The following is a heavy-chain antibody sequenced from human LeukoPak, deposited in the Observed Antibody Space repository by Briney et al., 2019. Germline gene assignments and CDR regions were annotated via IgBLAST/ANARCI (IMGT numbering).Heavy chain of an antibody. CDR3: AKDPDFWSGYSYYMDV. Sequence: PGGSLRLSCAASGFTFSSYGMSWVRQAPGKGVEWVSAISGSGGGTYYADSVKGRFTISRDNSKNTLYLQMNSLRAEDTAVYYCAKDPDFWSGYSYYMDVWGKGTTVTVSS. CDR1: GFTFSSYG. CDR2: ISGSGGGT. V-gene: IGHV3-23*01. J-gene: IGHJ6*03. D-gene: IGHD3-3*01.